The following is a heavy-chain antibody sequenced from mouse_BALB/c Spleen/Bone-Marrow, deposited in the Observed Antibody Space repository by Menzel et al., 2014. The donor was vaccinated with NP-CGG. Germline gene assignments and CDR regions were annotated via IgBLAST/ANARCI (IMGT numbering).Heavy chain of an antibody. CDR2: INSNGGST. Sequence: DVMLVESGGGLVQPGGSLKLPCAASGFTFSNYSMSWVRQTPDKRLELVATINSNGGSTYYPDSVKGRFTISRDTAKNTLYLLMSSLKSEETAMYYCVRGNYGNYVDYFDFWGQGTTLTVSS. V-gene: IGHV5-6-3*01. CDR3: VRGNYGNYVDYFDF. J-gene: IGHJ2*01. D-gene: IGHD2-1*01. CDR1: GFTFSNYS.